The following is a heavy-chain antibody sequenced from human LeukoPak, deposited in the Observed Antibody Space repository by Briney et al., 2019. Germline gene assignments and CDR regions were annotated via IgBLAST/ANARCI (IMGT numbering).Heavy chain of an antibody. D-gene: IGHD2-2*01. V-gene: IGHV1-18*01. Sequence: GASVKVSCTASGYTFNSYGISWVRQAPGQGLEWMGWISAYNGNTKYAQKLQGRVTMTTDTSTSTAYMELRSLRSDDTAVYYCARTTSTVVEVVPATAFDPWGQGTLVTVSS. CDR2: ISAYNGNT. CDR3: ARTTSTVVEVVPATAFDP. J-gene: IGHJ5*02. CDR1: GYTFNSYG.